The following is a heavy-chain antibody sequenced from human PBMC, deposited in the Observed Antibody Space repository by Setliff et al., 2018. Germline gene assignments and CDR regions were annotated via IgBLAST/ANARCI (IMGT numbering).Heavy chain of an antibody. CDR1: GFTFSSYW. J-gene: IGHJ6*03. Sequence: GSLRLSCAASGFTFSSYWMHWVRQAPGKGLVWVSRINSDGSSTSYADSVKGRFTISRDNAKNTLYLQMNSLRAEDTAVYYCARDYGSGSYYNLYYYYYYYMDVWGKGTTVTVSS. CDR3: ARDYGSGSYYNLYYYYYYYMDV. CDR2: INSDGSST. D-gene: IGHD3-10*01. V-gene: IGHV3-74*01.